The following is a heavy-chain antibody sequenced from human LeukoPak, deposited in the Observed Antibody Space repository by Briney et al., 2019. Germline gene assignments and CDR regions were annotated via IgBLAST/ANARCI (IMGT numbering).Heavy chain of an antibody. V-gene: IGHV6-1*01. Sequence: SQTLSLTCAMSGHSVSINSAAWNWLRQYPSSGLEWLGRTYYRSKWYNDYAVSVKSRITITPDTSKNQFSLQLDSVTPEDTAVYYCARDSSGWIDYWGQGTLVTVSS. CDR1: GHSVSINSAA. D-gene: IGHD6-19*01. CDR2: TYYRSKWYN. J-gene: IGHJ4*02. CDR3: ARDSSGWIDY.